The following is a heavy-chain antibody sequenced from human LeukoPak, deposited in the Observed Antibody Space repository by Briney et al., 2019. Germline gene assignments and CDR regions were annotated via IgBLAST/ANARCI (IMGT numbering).Heavy chain of an antibody. CDR1: GDSVSTNSAA. V-gene: IGHV6-1*01. Sequence: SQTLLLTCGISGDSVSTNSAAWNWIRQSSSRGLEWLGRTYYRSKWYNDYAVSVKSRITINPDTSKNQFSLQLNSVTPEDTAVYYCARVLLWFGELRGDEWFDPWGQGTLVTVSS. D-gene: IGHD3-10*01. CDR3: ARVLLWFGELRGDEWFDP. J-gene: IGHJ5*02. CDR2: TYYRSKWYN.